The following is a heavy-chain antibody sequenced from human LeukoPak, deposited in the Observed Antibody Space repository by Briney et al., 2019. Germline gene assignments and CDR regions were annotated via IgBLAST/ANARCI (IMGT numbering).Heavy chain of an antibody. CDR1: GFTFSSYV. J-gene: IGHJ4*02. CDR3: TGGYSYGTVG. Sequence: GGSLRLSCAASGFTFSSYVMNWVRQAPGKGLEWVSVISGGGGSTYYADSVKGRFTISRDDSKNTAYLQMNSLKIEDTAMYYCTGGYSYGTVGWGQGTLVTVSS. V-gene: IGHV3-23*01. CDR2: ISGGGGST. D-gene: IGHD5-18*01.